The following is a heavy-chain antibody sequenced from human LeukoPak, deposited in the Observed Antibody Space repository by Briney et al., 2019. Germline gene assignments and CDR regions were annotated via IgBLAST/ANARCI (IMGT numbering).Heavy chain of an antibody. Sequence: SETLSLTCTVSGGSISSYYWSWIRQPPGKGLEWIGYIYYSGSTNYNPSLKSRVTISVDTSKNQFSLKLSSVTAADTAVYYCARRKVSAGPYYYYYYMDVWGKGTTVTISS. V-gene: IGHV4-59*01. CDR1: GGSISSYY. D-gene: IGHD3-10*01. CDR3: ARRKVSAGPYYYYYYMDV. J-gene: IGHJ6*03. CDR2: IYYSGST.